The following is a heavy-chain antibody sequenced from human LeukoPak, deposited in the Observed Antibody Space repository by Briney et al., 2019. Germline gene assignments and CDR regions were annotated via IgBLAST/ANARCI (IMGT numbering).Heavy chain of an antibody. CDR1: GFTFSSYS. V-gene: IGHV3-21*01. D-gene: IGHD6-13*01. CDR3: ARDGGMAALYFDY. CDR2: ISSSSSYI. J-gene: IGHJ4*02. Sequence: GGSLRLSCAASGFTFSSYSVNWVRQAPGKGLEWVSSISSSSSYIYYADSVKGRFTISRDNAKNSLYLQMNSLRAEDTAVYYCARDGGMAALYFDYWGQGTLVTVSS.